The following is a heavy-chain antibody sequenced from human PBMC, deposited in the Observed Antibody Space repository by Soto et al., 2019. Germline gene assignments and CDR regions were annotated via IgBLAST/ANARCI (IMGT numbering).Heavy chain of an antibody. CDR2: IIPILGIA. D-gene: IGHD4-17*01. Sequence: ASVKVSCKASGGTFSSYTISWVRQAPGQGLEWMGRIIPILGIANYAQKFQGRVTITADKSTSTAYMELSSLRSEDTAVYYCARAPVGITVTTDLHYYYYYMDVWGKGTTVTVSS. V-gene: IGHV1-69*02. J-gene: IGHJ6*03. CDR1: GGTFSSYT. CDR3: ARAPVGITVTTDLHYYYYYMDV.